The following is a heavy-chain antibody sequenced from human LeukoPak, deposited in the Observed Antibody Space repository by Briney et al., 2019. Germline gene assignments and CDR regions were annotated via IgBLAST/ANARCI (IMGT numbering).Heavy chain of an antibody. CDR1: GFTFSDFW. J-gene: IGHJ4*02. V-gene: IGHV3-7*03. D-gene: IGHD3-10*01. CDR3: AGSGNYYTLDY. CDR2: IKPDGSQK. Sequence: GGSLRLSCAASGFTFSDFWMAWVRQAPGRGLEWVANIKPDGSQKYYVGSVKGRFTISRDNSKNTLYLQMNSLRAEDTAVYYCAGSGNYYTLDYWGQGTLVTVSS.